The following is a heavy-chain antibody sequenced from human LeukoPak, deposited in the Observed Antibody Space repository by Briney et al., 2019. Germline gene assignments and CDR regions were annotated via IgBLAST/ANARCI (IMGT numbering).Heavy chain of an antibody. D-gene: IGHD6-19*01. CDR3: ARHVVRTAVAGPFWDY. J-gene: IGHJ4*02. V-gene: IGHV4-39*01. CDR2: IYYSGST. CDR1: GFTFSSYE. Sequence: GSLRLSCAASGFTFSSYEMNWIRQPPGKGLEWIGSIYYSGSTYYNPSLKSRVTISVDTSKNQFSLKLSSVTAADTAVYYCARHVVRTAVAGPFWDYWGQGTLVTVSS.